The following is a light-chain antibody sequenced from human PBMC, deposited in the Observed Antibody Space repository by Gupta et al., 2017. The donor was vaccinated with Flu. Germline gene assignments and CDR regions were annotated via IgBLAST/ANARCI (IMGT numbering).Light chain of an antibody. V-gene: IGKV1-39*01. CDR1: QGILTY. Sequence: PPSLSASVGDRVTLTCRASQGILTYVNWYQQKPGKAPKLLLSDATRLQVGVPSRFSGSGSGTYFTLTINSLQPEDFATYFCQQGFAIPSTFGHGTKVQI. CDR2: DAT. CDR3: QQGFAIPST. J-gene: IGKJ1*01.